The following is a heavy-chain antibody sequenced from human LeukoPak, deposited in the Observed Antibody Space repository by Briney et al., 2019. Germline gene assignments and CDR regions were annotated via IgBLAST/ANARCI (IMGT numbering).Heavy chain of an antibody. J-gene: IGHJ4*02. Sequence: ASVKVSCKASGYTFTGYYMHWVRQAPGQGLEWMGWINPNSGGTNYAQKFQGRVTMTRDTSISTAYMELSRLRSDDTAVYYRARGIGDYTPIDYWGQGTLVTVSS. CDR2: INPNSGGT. CDR1: GYTFTGYY. V-gene: IGHV1-2*02. CDR3: ARGIGDYTPIDY. D-gene: IGHD4-17*01.